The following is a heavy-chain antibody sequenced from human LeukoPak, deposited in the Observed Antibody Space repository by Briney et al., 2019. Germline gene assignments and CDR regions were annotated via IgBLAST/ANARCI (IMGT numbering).Heavy chain of an antibody. J-gene: IGHJ5*02. CDR1: GYTFTGYY. CDR2: INPNSGGT. CDR3: ARDSVITMVRGVIIVRVNKNNWFDP. D-gene: IGHD3-10*01. Sequence: ASVKVSCKASGYTFTGYYMHWVRQAPGQGLEWMGWINPNSGGTNYAQKFQGRVTMTRDTSISTAYMELSRLRSDDTAVYYCARDSVITMVRGVIIVRVNKNNWFDPWGQGTLVTVSS. V-gene: IGHV1-2*02.